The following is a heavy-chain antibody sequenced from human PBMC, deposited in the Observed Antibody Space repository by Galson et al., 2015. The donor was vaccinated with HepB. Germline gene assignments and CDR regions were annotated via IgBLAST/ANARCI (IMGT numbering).Heavy chain of an antibody. CDR1: GGTFSSYA. V-gene: IGHV1-69*01. D-gene: IGHD6-6*01. Sequence: SCKASGGTFSSYAISWLRQAPGQGLEWMGGIIPIFGTANYAQKFQGRVTVTADESTSTAYMELSSLRSEDTAVYYCASKKARDYYYYYMDVWGKETTVTVSS. CDR3: ASKKARDYYYYYMDV. CDR2: IIPIFGTA. J-gene: IGHJ6*03.